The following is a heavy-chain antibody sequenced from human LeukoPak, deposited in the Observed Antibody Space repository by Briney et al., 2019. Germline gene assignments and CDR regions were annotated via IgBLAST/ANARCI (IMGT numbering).Heavy chain of an antibody. CDR1: GDSISTSY. J-gene: IGHJ4*02. D-gene: IGHD3-10*01. CDR2: IYYSGST. V-gene: IGHV4-59*01. CDR3: ARVSYYGSGPDY. Sequence: PSETLSLTCTVSGDSISTSYWSWIRQAPGKGLEWIGYIYYSGSTNYNPSLKSRVTISVDTSKNQFSLKLSSVTAADTAVYYCARVSYYGSGPDYWGQGTLVTVSS.